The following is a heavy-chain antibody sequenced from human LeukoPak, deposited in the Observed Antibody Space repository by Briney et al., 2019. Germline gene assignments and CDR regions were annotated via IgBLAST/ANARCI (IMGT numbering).Heavy chain of an antibody. Sequence: ASVKVSCKASGYTFTGYYMHWVRQAPGQGLEWMGWINPNSGGTNYAQKFQGWVTMTRDTSISTAYMELSRLRSDDTAVYYCARDAEYYDFWSGYYVWFDPWGQGTLVTVSS. D-gene: IGHD3-3*01. CDR3: ARDAEYYDFWSGYYVWFDP. V-gene: IGHV1-2*04. CDR1: GYTFTGYY. J-gene: IGHJ5*02. CDR2: INPNSGGT.